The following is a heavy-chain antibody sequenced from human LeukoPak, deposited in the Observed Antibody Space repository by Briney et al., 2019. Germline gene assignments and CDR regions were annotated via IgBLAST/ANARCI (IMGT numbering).Heavy chain of an antibody. V-gene: IGHV4-34*01. CDR3: ARGDAYYYDSSGYYLADY. Sequence: SETLSLTCAVYGGSFSGYYWSWIRQPPGKGLEWIGEINHSGSTNYDPSLKSRVTISVDTSKNQFSLKLSSVTAADTAVHYCARGDAYYYDSSGYYLADYWGQGTLVTVSS. CDR1: GGSFSGYY. J-gene: IGHJ4*02. D-gene: IGHD3-22*01. CDR2: INHSGST.